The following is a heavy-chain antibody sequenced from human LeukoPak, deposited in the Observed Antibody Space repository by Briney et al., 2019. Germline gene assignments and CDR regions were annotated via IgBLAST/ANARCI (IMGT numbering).Heavy chain of an antibody. CDR3: ARPNSMVRGVISTFFDY. Sequence: GGSLRLSCAASGFTFSSYWMSWVRQAPGKGLEWVANIKQDGSEKYYVDSVKGRFTISRDNAKNSLYLQMNSLRAEDTAVYYCARPNSMVRGVISTFFDYWGQGTLVTVSS. CDR2: IKQDGSEK. V-gene: IGHV3-7*01. D-gene: IGHD3-10*01. CDR1: GFTFSSYW. J-gene: IGHJ4*02.